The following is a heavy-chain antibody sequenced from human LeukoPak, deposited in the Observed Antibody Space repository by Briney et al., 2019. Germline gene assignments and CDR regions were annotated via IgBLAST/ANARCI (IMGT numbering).Heavy chain of an antibody. D-gene: IGHD3-10*01. CDR3: ASGGSDRFDP. CDR1: GGSISSHY. V-gene: IGHV4-59*11. Sequence: PSETLSLTYTVSGGSISSHYWSWIRQPPGKGLEWIGYIFYSGSTNYNPSLKSRVTISVDTSKNQFSLKLSSVTAADTAVYYCASGGSDRFDPWGQGTLVTVSS. J-gene: IGHJ5*02. CDR2: IFYSGST.